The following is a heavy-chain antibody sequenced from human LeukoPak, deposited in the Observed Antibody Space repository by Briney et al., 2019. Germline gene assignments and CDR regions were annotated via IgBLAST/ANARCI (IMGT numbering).Heavy chain of an antibody. CDR1: GYTFTSYD. CDR3: ARTGYSSSWRVYYYYGMDV. Sequence: ASVKVSCKASGYTFTSYDINWVRQATGQGLEWMGWMNPNRGNTGYAQKVQGRVTMTRNTSISTAYMELSSLRSEDTAVYYCARTGYSSSWRVYYYYGMDVWGQGTTVTVSS. D-gene: IGHD6-13*01. V-gene: IGHV1-8*01. J-gene: IGHJ6*02. CDR2: MNPNRGNT.